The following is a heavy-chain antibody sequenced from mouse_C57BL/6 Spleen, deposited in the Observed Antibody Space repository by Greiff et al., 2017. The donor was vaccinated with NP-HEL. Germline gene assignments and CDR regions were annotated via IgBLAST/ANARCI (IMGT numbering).Heavy chain of an antibody. CDR1: GYTFTSYW. CDR3: ARRDYYYGSSFDY. CDR2: LDPNSGGT. Sequence: QVQLKQPGAELVKPGASVKLSCKASGYTFTSYWLHWVKQRPGRGLEWIGRLDPNSGGTKYNEKFQSKATLTVDKPSSTAYMRLTSLTSEDSAVYCCARRDYYYGSSFDYWGQGTTLTVSS. V-gene: IGHV1-72*01. J-gene: IGHJ2*01. D-gene: IGHD1-1*01.